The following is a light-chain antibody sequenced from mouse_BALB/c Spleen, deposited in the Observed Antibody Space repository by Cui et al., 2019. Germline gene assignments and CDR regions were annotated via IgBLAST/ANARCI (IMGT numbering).Light chain of an antibody. J-gene: IGKJ4*01. V-gene: IGKV12-46*01. Sequence: DIEMNQSPASLSVPVGETVTITCRASENISSNLAWYQQKQGKSPQLLVYAATNLADGVPSRFSGSGSGTQYSLKINSLQSEDFGSYYCEHFWGTPFTFGSGTKLEIK. CDR3: EHFWGTPFT. CDR1: ENISSN. CDR2: AAT.